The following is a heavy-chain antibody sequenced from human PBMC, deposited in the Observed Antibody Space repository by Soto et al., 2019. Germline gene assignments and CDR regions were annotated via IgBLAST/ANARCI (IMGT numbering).Heavy chain of an antibody. V-gene: IGHV1-69*13. J-gene: IGHJ4*02. Sequence: GASVKVSCKASGGTFSSYAISWVRQAPGQGLEWMGGIIPIFGTANYAQKFQGRVTITADESTSTAYMELSSLRSEDTAVYYCARSGTTVTISPVDYFDYWGQGTLITVSS. CDR2: IIPIFGTA. CDR3: ARSGTTVTISPVDYFDY. D-gene: IGHD4-17*01. CDR1: GGTFSSYA.